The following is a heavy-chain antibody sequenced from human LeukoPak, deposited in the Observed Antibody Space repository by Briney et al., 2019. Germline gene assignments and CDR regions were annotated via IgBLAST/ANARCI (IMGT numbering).Heavy chain of an antibody. CDR3: ARTYYDILTGIDC. Sequence: GGSLRLSCAASGFTFSSYSMNWVRQAPGKGPEWVSSISSSSSYIYYADSVKGRFTISRDNAKNSLYLQKNSLRAEDTAVYYCARTYYDILTGIDCWGQGTLVTVSS. D-gene: IGHD3-9*01. CDR2: ISSSSSYI. V-gene: IGHV3-21*01. J-gene: IGHJ4*02. CDR1: GFTFSSYS.